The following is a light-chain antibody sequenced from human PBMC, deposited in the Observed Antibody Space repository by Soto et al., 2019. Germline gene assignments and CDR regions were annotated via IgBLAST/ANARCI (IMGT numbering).Light chain of an antibody. CDR3: QQSYSVPIT. Sequence: DIQITQSPSTLSASLVDRVTITCRASQIISSGLAWYQQKPGKAPKVLIWDASSLQRGVPSRFSGSGSGTEFTLTINSLQPEDFATYYCQQSYSVPITFGQGTRLEIK. V-gene: IGKV1-5*01. CDR1: QIISSG. J-gene: IGKJ5*01. CDR2: DAS.